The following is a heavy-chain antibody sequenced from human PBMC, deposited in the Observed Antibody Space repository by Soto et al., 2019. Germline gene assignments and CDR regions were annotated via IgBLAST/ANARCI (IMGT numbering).Heavy chain of an antibody. V-gene: IGHV4-61*01. J-gene: IGHJ5*02. D-gene: IGHD2-8*01. CDR1: GGSLNNGNYY. CDR3: ARDPGVGLSARWFDP. CDR2: IYYSGST. Sequence: QVHLQESGPGLLKPSETLTLTCTVSGGSLNNGNYYWGWLRQPPGKALEWIGHIYYSGSTSYNPSLKSRVIMSIDMSKSQFSLRLTSVTAADTAVYFCARDPGVGLSARWFDPWGQGALITVAS.